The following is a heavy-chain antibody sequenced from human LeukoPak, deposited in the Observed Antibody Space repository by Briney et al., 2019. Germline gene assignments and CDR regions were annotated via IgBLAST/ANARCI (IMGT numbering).Heavy chain of an antibody. CDR3: ARRESGSGSPYHY. CDR1: GYTFTSYY. CDR2: INPSGGST. Sequence: GASVKVSCKASGYTFTSYYMHWVRQLPGQGLEWMGIINPSGGSTSYAQNFQGRVTMTRDTSTSTVYMELSSLISEDTAVYYCARRESGSGSPYHYSGQGTLVTVSS. V-gene: IGHV1-46*01. D-gene: IGHD1-26*01. J-gene: IGHJ4*02.